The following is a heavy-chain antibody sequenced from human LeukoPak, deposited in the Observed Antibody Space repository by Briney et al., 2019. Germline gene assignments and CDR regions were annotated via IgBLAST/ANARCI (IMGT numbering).Heavy chain of an antibody. Sequence: ASVKVSCKASGYTFTSYGIGWVRQAPGQGLEWMGWISAYNGNTNYAQKLQGRVTMTTDTSTSTAYMELRSLRSDDTAVYYCARLGLYDSSGYYYVWGQGTLVTVSS. D-gene: IGHD3-22*01. J-gene: IGHJ1*01. CDR1: GYTFTSYG. CDR2: ISAYNGNT. V-gene: IGHV1-18*01. CDR3: ARLGLYDSSGYYYV.